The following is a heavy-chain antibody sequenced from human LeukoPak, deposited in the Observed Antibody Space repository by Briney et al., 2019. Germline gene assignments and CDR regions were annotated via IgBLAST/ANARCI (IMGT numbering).Heavy chain of an antibody. J-gene: IGHJ4*02. CDR1: GGSFSGYY. Sequence: PSETLSLTCAVYGGSFSGYYWGWIRQPPGKGLEWIGEINHSGSTNYNPSLKSRVTISVDTSKNQFSLKLSSVTAADTAVYYCARVIPPRDYYDSSAYGYYFDYWGQGTLVTVSS. CDR3: ARVIPPRDYYDSSAYGYYFDY. V-gene: IGHV4-34*01. CDR2: INHSGST. D-gene: IGHD3-22*01.